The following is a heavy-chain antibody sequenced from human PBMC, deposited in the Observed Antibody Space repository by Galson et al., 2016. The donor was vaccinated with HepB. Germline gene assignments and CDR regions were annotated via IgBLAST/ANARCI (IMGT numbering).Heavy chain of an antibody. V-gene: IGHV3-7*03. CDR1: GFTFSSYW. CDR2: IKQDGSEK. CDR3: ARALVSFYDSSGYYYVMPHDAFDI. J-gene: IGHJ3*02. D-gene: IGHD3-22*01. Sequence: SLRLSCAASGFTFSSYWMTWVRQAPGKGLEWVANIKQDGSEKYYVDSVKGRFTISRDNAKYSLYLQMNSLRAEDTAVYYCARALVSFYDSSGYYYVMPHDAFDIWGQGTVVTVSS.